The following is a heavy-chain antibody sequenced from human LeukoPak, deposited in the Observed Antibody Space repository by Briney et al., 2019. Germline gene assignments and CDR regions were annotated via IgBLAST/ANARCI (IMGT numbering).Heavy chain of an antibody. Sequence: GESLKISCKGSGYSFTSYAMSWVRQAPGKGLEWVSGISGSGYSTYYADSVKGRFTISRDNSKNTLYLQMNSLRAEDTAVYYCAKDKNWAAVRTIDSWGQGTLVTVSS. D-gene: IGHD6-13*01. CDR3: AKDKNWAAVRTIDS. V-gene: IGHV3-23*01. J-gene: IGHJ4*02. CDR2: ISGSGYST. CDR1: GYSFTSYA.